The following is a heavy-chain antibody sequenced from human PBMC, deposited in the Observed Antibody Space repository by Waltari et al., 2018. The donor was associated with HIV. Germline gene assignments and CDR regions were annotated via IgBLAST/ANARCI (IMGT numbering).Heavy chain of an antibody. CDR1: GFTFGGHV. D-gene: IGHD3-22*01. V-gene: IGHV3-49*03. CDR3: TRALDYYDNSGPGDY. Sequence: EVQLVASGGGLGQHGRSLRLSCKASGFTFGGHVMSWFRQAPGKGLEWVGFIRSKAYGGTTEYAASVKGRFTISRDDSKSIAYLQMNSLKTEDTAVYYCTRALDYYDNSGPGDYWGQGTLVTVSS. CDR2: IRSKAYGGTT. J-gene: IGHJ4*02.